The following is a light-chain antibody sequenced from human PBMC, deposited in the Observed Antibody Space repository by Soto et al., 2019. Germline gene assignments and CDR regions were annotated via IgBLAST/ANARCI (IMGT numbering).Light chain of an antibody. CDR2: DVN. CDR3: SSYTSSSTYV. CDR1: SSDVGGYNY. Sequence: QSTLTQPASVSGSPGQSIAISCTGTSSDVGGYNYVSWYQQHPGKAPKLMVYDVNDWPSGVSDRFSGSKSGNTASLTISGLQAEDEADYYCSSYTSSSTYVFGTGTKLTVL. V-gene: IGLV2-14*01. J-gene: IGLJ1*01.